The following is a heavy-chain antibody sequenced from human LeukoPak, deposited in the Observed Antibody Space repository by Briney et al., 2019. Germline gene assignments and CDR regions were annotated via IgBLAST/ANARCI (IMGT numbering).Heavy chain of an antibody. D-gene: IGHD1-7*01. CDR1: GYSISSGYD. V-gene: IGHV4-38-2*02. J-gene: IGHJ4*02. CDR2: ISQSGNT. Sequence: SETLSLTCTVSGYSISSGYDWGWMRQAPGKGLEWLSSISQSGNTYNNPSLKSRVTLSVDTSKNQVSLQMTSVTAADTAMYYCARSELNDYFKYWGQGVLATVST. CDR3: ARSELNDYFKY.